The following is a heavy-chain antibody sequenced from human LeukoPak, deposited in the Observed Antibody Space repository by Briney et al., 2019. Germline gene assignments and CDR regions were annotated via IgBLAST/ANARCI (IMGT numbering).Heavy chain of an antibody. J-gene: IGHJ5*02. CDR1: GGSFSGYY. CDR2: IYYSGST. CDR3: ARVRVKLHWFDP. V-gene: IGHV4-34*01. D-gene: IGHD3-16*02. Sequence: SETLSLTCAVHGGSFSGYYWSWIRQPPGKGLEWIGSIYYSGSTYYNPFLKSRVTISVDTSKNQFSLKLSSVTAADTAVYYCARVRVKLHWFDPWGQGTLVTVSS.